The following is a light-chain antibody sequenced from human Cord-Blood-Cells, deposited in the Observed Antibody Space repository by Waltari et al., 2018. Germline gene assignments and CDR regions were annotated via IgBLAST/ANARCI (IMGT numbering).Light chain of an antibody. CDR2: DDS. CDR1: SSTVGGYNY. J-gene: IGLJ1*01. CDR3: SSYTSSSSYV. Sequence: QSALTHPASVSGSPGQSITIYCPGTSSTVGGYNYVSCYQQHPGKAPKLMIYDDSNRPSGVSNRFSGSKSGNTASLTISGLQAEDEADYYCSSYTSSSSYVFGTGTKVTVL. V-gene: IGLV2-14*03.